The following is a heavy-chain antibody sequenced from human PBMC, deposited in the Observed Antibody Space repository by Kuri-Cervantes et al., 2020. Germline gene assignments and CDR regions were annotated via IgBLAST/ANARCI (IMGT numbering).Heavy chain of an antibody. J-gene: IGHJ3*02. CDR2: IYPGDSDT. CDR3: ARVGYSGSYFGAFDI. D-gene: IGHD1-26*01. V-gene: IGHV5-51*01. Sequence: GESLKISCKGSGYNFSPYWIGWLRQMPGKGLEWMGIIYPGDSDTRYSPSFQGQVTISIDKSISTAYLQWRSLKASDTAMYYCARVGYSGSYFGAFDIRGQGTMVTVSS. CDR1: GYNFSPYW.